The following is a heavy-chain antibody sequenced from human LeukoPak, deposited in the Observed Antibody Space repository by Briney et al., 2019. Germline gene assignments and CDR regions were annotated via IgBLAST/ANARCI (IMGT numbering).Heavy chain of an antibody. D-gene: IGHD3-3*01. CDR3: TSFGGDFWSGYPYYFDY. Sequence: GGSLRLSCAASGFTFSNAWMSWVRQASGKGLEWVGRIKSKTDGGTTDYAAPVKGRFTISRDDSKNTLYLQMNSLKTEDTAVYYCTSFGGDFWSGYPYYFDYWGQGTLVTVSS. J-gene: IGHJ4*02. CDR1: GFTFSNAW. V-gene: IGHV3-15*01. CDR2: IKSKTDGGTT.